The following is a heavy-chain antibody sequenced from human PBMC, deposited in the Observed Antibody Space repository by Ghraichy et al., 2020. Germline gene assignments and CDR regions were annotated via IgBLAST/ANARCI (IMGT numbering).Heavy chain of an antibody. J-gene: IGHJ5*02. CDR2: IYYSGDT. V-gene: IGHV4-39*01. Sequence: SETLSLTCSVSGGSISSTYHYWGWIRQSPGKWLEWIGSIYYSGDTYYNPSLKRRVNISVDTSKNQFSLELSSVTAAATAVYYCANRGAVAVTGLNWFDPWGKGTLVTVSS. D-gene: IGHD6-13*01. CDR1: GGSISSTYHY. CDR3: ANRGAVAVTGLNWFDP.